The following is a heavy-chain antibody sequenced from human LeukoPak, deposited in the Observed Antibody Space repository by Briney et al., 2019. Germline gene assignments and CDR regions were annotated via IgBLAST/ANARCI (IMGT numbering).Heavy chain of an antibody. J-gene: IGHJ6*03. CDR3: AKEGDEFRGYLDV. Sequence: GTSLRLSCAASGFTFSRLGMQWVRQAPGKGLKWVAVIHNDGTQGQYGDSVKGRFTISKDNSQNTLYLQMNNLRDDDTGVYYCAKEGDEFRGYLDVWGKGTTVTVSS. V-gene: IGHV3-33*06. CDR1: GFTFSRLG. CDR2: IHNDGTQG. D-gene: IGHD2-21*02.